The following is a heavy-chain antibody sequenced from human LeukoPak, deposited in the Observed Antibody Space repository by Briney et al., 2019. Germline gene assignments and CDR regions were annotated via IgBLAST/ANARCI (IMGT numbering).Heavy chain of an antibody. V-gene: IGHV5-51*01. CDR2: IYPGDSDT. J-gene: IGHJ4*02. D-gene: IGHD3-22*01. Sequence: GESLKISCQGSGYSFTSYWIGWVRQMPGKGLEWMGIIYPGDSDTRYSPSFQGQVTISADKSISTAYLQWSSLKASDTAMYYCARLSSWDSSGFYFDYWGQGTLVTVSS. CDR1: GYSFTSYW. CDR3: ARLSSWDSSGFYFDY.